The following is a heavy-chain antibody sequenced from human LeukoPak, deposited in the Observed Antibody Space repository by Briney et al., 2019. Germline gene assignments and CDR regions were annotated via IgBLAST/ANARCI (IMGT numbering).Heavy chain of an antibody. CDR3: ARVTGYIVEDYFDY. CDR1: GFTFSSYN. CDR2: ISSSSRTI. D-gene: IGHD3-22*01. V-gene: IGHV3-48*01. Sequence: GGSLRLSCAASGFTFSSYNMNWVRQAPGKGLEWVSYISSSSRTIYYADSVKGRFTISRDNAKNSLYLQMNSLRAEDTAVYYCARVTGYIVEDYFDYWGQGTLVTVSS. J-gene: IGHJ4*02.